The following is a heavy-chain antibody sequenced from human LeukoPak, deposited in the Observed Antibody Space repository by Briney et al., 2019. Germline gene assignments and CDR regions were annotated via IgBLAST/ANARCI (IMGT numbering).Heavy chain of an antibody. CDR1: GGSISSGGYC. D-gene: IGHD6-6*01. Sequence: SETLSLTCTVSGGSISSGGYCWSWIRQHPGKGLEWIGYIYYSGSTYYNPSLKSRVTISVDTSKNQFSLKLSSVTAADTAVYYCARGSSAEGADYWGQGTLVTVSS. CDR2: IYYSGST. V-gene: IGHV4-31*03. CDR3: ARGSSAEGADY. J-gene: IGHJ4*02.